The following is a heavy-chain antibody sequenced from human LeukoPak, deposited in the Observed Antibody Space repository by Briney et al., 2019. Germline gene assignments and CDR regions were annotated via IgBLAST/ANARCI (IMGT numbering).Heavy chain of an antibody. J-gene: IGHJ6*02. CDR3: AKDGDWSGYYRWPTPYYYYGMDV. Sequence: TGGSLRLSCAASGFTFSSYAMSWVRQAPGKGLEWVSAISGSGGSTYYADSVKGRFTISRDNSKNTLYLQMNSLRAEDTAVYYCAKDGDWSGYYRWPTPYYYYGMDVWGQGTTVTVSS. V-gene: IGHV3-23*01. D-gene: IGHD3-3*01. CDR2: ISGSGGST. CDR1: GFTFSSYA.